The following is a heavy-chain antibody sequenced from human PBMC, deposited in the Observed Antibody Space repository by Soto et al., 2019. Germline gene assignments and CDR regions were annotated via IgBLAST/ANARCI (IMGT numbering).Heavy chain of an antibody. D-gene: IGHD6-13*01. CDR2: ISAYNGNT. CDR3: ARAAGVDRSSSWYIS. V-gene: IGHV1-18*01. J-gene: IGHJ4*02. Sequence: ASVKVSCKASGYTFTSYGISWVRQAPGQGLEWMGWISAYNGNTNYAQKLQGRVTMTTDTSTSTAYMELRSLRSDDTAVYYCARAAGVDRSSSWYISWGQGTLVTVSS. CDR1: GYTFTSYG.